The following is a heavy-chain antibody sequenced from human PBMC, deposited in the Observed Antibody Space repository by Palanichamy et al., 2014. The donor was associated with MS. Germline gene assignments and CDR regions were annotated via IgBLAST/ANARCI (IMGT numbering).Heavy chain of an antibody. CDR2: INWNSGMI. Sequence: HWVRQAPGKGLEWVSGINWNSGMIGYADSVKGRFTISRNNAKNALYLQMNSLGAEDAALYYCAKDIGAWDAFDIWGQGTMVTVSS. CDR3: AKDIGAWDAFDI. J-gene: IGHJ3*02. V-gene: IGHV3-9*01.